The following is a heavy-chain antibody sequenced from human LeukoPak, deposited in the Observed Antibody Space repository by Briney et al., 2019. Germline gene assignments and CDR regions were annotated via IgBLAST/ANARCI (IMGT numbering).Heavy chain of an antibody. CDR1: GGSISSGGYY. D-gene: IGHD2-8*01. V-gene: IGHV4-30-2*01. J-gene: IGHJ4*02. CDR3: ARDSLPYDYFDY. CDR2: IYHSGST. Sequence: SQTLSLTCTVSGGSISSGGYYWSWIRQPPGKGLEWIGYIYHSGSTYYNPSLKSRVTISVDRSKNQFSLKLSSVTAADTAVYYCARDSLPYDYFDYWGQGTLVTVSS.